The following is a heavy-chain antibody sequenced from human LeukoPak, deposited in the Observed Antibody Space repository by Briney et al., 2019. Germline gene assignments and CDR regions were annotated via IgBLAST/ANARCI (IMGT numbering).Heavy chain of an antibody. CDR2: ISSSGSTI. CDR3: AKDIAPKQRSGQLVPGY. CDR1: GFTFSSYE. Sequence: PGGSLRLSCAASGFTFSSYEMNWVRQAPGKGLEWVSYISSSGSTIYYADSVKGRFTISRDNSKNTLYPQMNSLRAEDTAVYYCAKDIAPKQRSGQLVPGYWGQGTLVTVSS. J-gene: IGHJ4*02. D-gene: IGHD6-13*01. V-gene: IGHV3-48*03.